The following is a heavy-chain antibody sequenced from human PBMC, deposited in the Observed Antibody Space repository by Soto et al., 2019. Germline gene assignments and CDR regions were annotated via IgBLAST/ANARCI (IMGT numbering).Heavy chain of an antibody. CDR3: AREGDLYHMDY. CDR1: RGTSNS. J-gene: IGHJ4*02. V-gene: IGHV1-69*08. CDR2: IITTLGEA. Sequence: QVQPVQSGAEVKKPGSSVKVSCKASRGTSNSISWVRQAPGQRLEWMGRIITTLGEATYAQKFQGRVTITADRSTNTVYLDLTSLRFEDTAVYFCAREGDLYHMDYWGQGTLVTVSS. D-gene: IGHD3-16*01.